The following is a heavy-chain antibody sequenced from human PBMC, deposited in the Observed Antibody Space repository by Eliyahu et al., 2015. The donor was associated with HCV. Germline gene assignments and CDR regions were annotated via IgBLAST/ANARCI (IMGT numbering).Heavy chain of an antibody. V-gene: IGHV1-18*01. Sequence: QVQLVQSGTEVKKPGASVKVSCKASGYXFXSYGISWVRQAPGQGLEWMGWIRTYNGNTKYVQKFQGRVTMTTDTSTSTAYMELRSLRSDDTAVYFCARAPEYYFGSGSCYPDFWGQGTLVTVSS. CDR2: IRTYNGNT. J-gene: IGHJ4*02. CDR1: GYXFXSYG. CDR3: ARAPEYYFGSGSCYPDF. D-gene: IGHD3-10*01.